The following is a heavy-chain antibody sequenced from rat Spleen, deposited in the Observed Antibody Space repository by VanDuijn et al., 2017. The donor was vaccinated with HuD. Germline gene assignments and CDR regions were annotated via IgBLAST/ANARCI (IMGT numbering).Heavy chain of an antibody. V-gene: IGHV5-17*01. J-gene: IGHJ3*01. CDR1: GFTFTDYN. CDR2: IIYDGSST. D-gene: IGHD1-6*01. Sequence: EVQLVESGGGLVQPGRSLKFSCAASGFTFTDYNMAWVRQAPKKGLEWVATIIYDGSSTYYRDSVKGRFTISRDNAESTLYLQMESLRAEDTATYYCAKGLMYTTDYYYEDWFAYWGQGTLVTVSS. CDR3: AKGLMYTTDYYYEDWFAY.